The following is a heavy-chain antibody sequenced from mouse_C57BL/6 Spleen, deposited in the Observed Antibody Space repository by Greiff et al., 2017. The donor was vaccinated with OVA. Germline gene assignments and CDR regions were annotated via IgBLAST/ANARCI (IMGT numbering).Heavy chain of an antibody. CDR1: GYSFTGYY. CDR3: ARADWDVAWFAY. Sequence: VQLQQSGPELVKPGASVKISCKASGYSFTGYYMNWVKQSPEKSLEWIGEINPSTGGTTYNQKFKAKATLTVDKSSSTAYMQRKSLTSEDSAVYYGARADWDVAWFAYWGQGTLVTVSA. D-gene: IGHD4-1*01. CDR2: INPSTGGT. V-gene: IGHV1-42*01. J-gene: IGHJ3*01.